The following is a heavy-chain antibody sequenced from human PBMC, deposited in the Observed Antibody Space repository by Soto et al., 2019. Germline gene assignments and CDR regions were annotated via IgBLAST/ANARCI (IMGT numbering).Heavy chain of an antibody. J-gene: IGHJ6*02. CDR1: GFTFSSYA. D-gene: IGHD7-27*01. CDR3: AKFRLNTPTGEYYYYYGMDV. Sequence: GESLKISCAASGFTFSSYAMSWVRQAPGKGLEWVSAISGSGGSTYYADSVKGRFTISRDNSKNTLYLQMNSLRAEDTAVYYCAKFRLNTPTGEYYYYYGMDVWGQGTTVTVSS. V-gene: IGHV3-23*01. CDR2: ISGSGGST.